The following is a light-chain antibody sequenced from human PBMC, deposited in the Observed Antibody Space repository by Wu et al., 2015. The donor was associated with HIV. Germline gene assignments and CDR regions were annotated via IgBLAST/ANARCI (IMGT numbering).Light chain of an antibody. CDR2: GTS. Sequence: EIVLTLSPGTLSLSPGERATLSCRASQSVSSSYLAWYQQKPGQAPRLLMYGTSSRATGIPDRFSGSGSGTDFTLTISRLEPEDFAVYYCQQYDRSPPLYSFGRGPSWRSN. CDR1: QSVSSSY. V-gene: IGKV3-20*01. CDR3: QQYDRSPPLYS. J-gene: IGKJ2*03.